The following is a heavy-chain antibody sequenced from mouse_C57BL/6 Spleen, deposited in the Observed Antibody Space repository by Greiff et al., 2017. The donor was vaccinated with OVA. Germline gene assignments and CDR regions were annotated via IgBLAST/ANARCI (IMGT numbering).Heavy chain of an antibody. CDR2: IYPGDGDT. Sequence: VKLQESGPELVKPGASVKISCKASGYAFSSSWMNWVKQRPGKGLEWIGRIYPGDGDTNYNGKFKGKATLTADKSSSTAYMQLSSLTSEDSAVYFCAREVFDYWGQGTTLTVSS. CDR3: AREVFDY. CDR1: GYAFSSSW. J-gene: IGHJ2*01. V-gene: IGHV1-82*01.